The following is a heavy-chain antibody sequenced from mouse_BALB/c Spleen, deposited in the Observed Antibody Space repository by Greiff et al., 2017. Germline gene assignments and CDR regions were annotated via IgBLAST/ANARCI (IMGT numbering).Heavy chain of an antibody. CDR2: ISSGGGST. J-gene: IGHJ2*01. CDR1: GFAFSSYD. CDR3: ARHFYYYGSSYGGYYFDY. D-gene: IGHD1-1*01. V-gene: IGHV5-12-1*01. Sequence: EVKLVESGGGLVKPGGSLKLSCAASGFAFSSYDMSWVRQTPEKRLEWVAYISSGGGSTYYPDTVKGRFTISRDNAKNTLYLQMSSLKSEDTAMYYCARHFYYYGSSYGGYYFDYWGLGTTLTVSS.